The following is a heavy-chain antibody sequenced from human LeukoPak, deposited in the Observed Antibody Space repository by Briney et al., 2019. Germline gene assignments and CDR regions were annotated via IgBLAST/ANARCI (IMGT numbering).Heavy chain of an antibody. CDR3: ATNRGSGSHDAFDF. Sequence: TGGSLRLSCAASGFTFSDYGMSWVRQAPGKGLEWVSGISGSGGVTYYADSVKGRFSISRDNSKNTLYLQMNSLRVEDTAVYYCATNRGSGSHDAFDFWGQGTMVTVSS. V-gene: IGHV3-23*01. J-gene: IGHJ3*01. D-gene: IGHD3-10*01. CDR2: ISGSGGVT. CDR1: GFTFSDYG.